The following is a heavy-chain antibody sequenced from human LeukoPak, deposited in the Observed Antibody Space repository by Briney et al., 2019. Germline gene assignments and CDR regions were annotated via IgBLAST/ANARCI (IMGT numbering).Heavy chain of an antibody. V-gene: IGHV4-39*07. CDR3: VVLPAH. Sequence: SETLSLTCTVSGGSISSGGYYWSWIRQPPGKGLEWIGSLYHSGSSYYNPSLKSRVTISVDTSRSQFSLKLNSVTAADTAVYYCVVLPAHWGQGTLVTVSS. CDR2: LYHSGSS. CDR1: GGSISSGGYY. J-gene: IGHJ4*02. D-gene: IGHD3-16*02.